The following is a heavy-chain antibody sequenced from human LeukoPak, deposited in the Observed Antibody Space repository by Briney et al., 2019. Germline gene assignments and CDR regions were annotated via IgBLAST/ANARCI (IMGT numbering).Heavy chain of an antibody. J-gene: IGHJ4*02. CDR1: GYSFTSYW. CDR3: ASFTRTTIYEPWY. V-gene: IGHV5-51*01. Sequence: GGSLKISCKGSGYSFTSYWIGWVRQMPGKGLEWMGIIYPGDSDTRYSPSFQGQVTISADKSISTAYLQWSSLKASDTAMYYCASFTRTTIYEPWYWGQGTLVTVSS. CDR2: IYPGDSDT. D-gene: IGHD1-14*01.